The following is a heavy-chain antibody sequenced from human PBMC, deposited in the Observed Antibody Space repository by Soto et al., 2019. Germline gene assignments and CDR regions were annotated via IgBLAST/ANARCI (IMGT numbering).Heavy chain of an antibody. V-gene: IGHV4-59*01. CDR3: ARGPGDPLFDY. CDR2: IYYSGST. CDR1: GGSISSYY. Sequence: SETLSLTCTVSGGSISSYYWSWIRQPPGKGLEWIGYIYYSGSTNYNPSLKSRVTISVDTSKNQFSLKLSSVTAADTAVYYCARGPGDPLFDYWGQGTLVTVSS. J-gene: IGHJ4*02. D-gene: IGHD7-27*01.